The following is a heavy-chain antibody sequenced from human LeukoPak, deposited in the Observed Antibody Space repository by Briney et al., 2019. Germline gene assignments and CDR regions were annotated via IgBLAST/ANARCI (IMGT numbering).Heavy chain of an antibody. D-gene: IGHD1-20*01. CDR1: GFTFSSYA. J-gene: IGHJ4*02. CDR3: AKDLHNWNDEYVLPAAFDY. CDR2: ISGSGGST. V-gene: IGHV3-23*01. Sequence: GGSLRLSCAASGFTFSSYAMSWVRQAPGKGLEWVSAISGSGGSTYYADSVKGRFTISRDNSKNTLYLQMNSLRAEDTAVYYCAKDLHNWNDEYVLPAAFDYWGQGTLVTVSS.